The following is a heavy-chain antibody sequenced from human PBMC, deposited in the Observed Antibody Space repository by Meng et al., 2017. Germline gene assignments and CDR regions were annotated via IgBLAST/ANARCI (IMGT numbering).Heavy chain of an antibody. V-gene: IGHV3-48*03. CDR3: ARDGGITIFGVVTPDYYYYYGMDV. CDR1: GFTFSSYE. CDR2: ISSSGSTI. Sequence: LSLTCAASGFTFSSYEMNWVRQAPGKGLEWVSYISSSGSTIYYADSVKGRFTISRDNAKNSLYLQMNSLRAEDTAVYYCARDGGITIFGVVTPDYYYYYGMDVWGQGTTVTVSS. J-gene: IGHJ6*02. D-gene: IGHD3-3*01.